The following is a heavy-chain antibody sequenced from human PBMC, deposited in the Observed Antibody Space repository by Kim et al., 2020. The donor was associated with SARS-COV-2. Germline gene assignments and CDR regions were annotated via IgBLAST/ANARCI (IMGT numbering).Heavy chain of an antibody. V-gene: IGHV3-21*01. CDR2: ISSSSAYI. J-gene: IGHJ6*02. CDR3: AREDSGGWGSSHYFYYGMGV. Sequence: GGSLRLSCAASGFTFSSYVVKWVRQAPGKGLEWVSSISSSSAYIYYADSVKGRFTISRDNAKNSLYLQMNSLRVVDTAVYYCAREDSGGWGSSHYFYYGMGVWGQGTTVTVSS. D-gene: IGHD3-16*01. CDR1: GFTFSSYV.